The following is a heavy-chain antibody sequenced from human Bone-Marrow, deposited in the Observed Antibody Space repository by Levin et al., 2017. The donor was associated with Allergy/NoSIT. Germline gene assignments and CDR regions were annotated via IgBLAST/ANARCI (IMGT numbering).Heavy chain of an antibody. Sequence: PGGSLRLSCGTSGFNFRNAWMDWVRQASGRGLEWVGRIKSNPDGGTTDYAAPVRGRFTVSRDDSKSTLYLHMNSLKIEDTALYYCITTYLSVTYWGRGTLVSVSS. J-gene: IGHJ4*02. CDR3: ITTYLSVTY. D-gene: IGHD4-17*01. CDR2: IKSNPDGGTT. CDR1: GFNFRNAW. V-gene: IGHV3-15*01.